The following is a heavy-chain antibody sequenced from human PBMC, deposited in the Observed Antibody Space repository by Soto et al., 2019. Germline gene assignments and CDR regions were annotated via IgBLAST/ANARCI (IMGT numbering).Heavy chain of an antibody. CDR1: GGTFGSFA. V-gene: IGHV1-69*13. D-gene: IGHD6-19*01. CDR2: IIALFGTP. J-gene: IGHJ6*02. CDR3: ATDRGAVSGTSHGMDV. Sequence: GASVKVSCKASGGTFGSFAFSWVRQAPGQGLEWMGGIIALFGTPTYAQKLQGRVKITADESTTTASMELSRLTSEDTAIYYCATDRGAVSGTSHGMDVWGQGTPVTVSS.